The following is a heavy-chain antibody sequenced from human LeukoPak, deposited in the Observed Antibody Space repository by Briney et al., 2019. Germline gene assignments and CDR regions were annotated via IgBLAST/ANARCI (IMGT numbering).Heavy chain of an antibody. CDR2: IIPILGIA. V-gene: IGHV1-69*04. CDR1: GGTFSIYA. Sequence: SVTVSCKASGGTFSIYAISWVRQAPGQGLEWMGRIIPILGIANYAQKFQGRVTITADKSTSTAYMELSSLRSEDTAVYYCARGPHIVVLNGMDVWGQGTTVTVSS. D-gene: IGHD2-2*01. J-gene: IGHJ6*02. CDR3: ARGPHIVVLNGMDV.